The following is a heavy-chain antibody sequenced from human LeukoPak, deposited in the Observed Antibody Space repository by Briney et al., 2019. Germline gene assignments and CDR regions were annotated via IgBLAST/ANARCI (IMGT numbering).Heavy chain of an antibody. V-gene: IGHV3-23*01. D-gene: IGHD3-22*01. J-gene: IGHJ4*02. Sequence: GGSLRLSWAASGFTFSSYAMNWVRQAPGKGLEWVSAISGNGDNTYYADSVKGRFTISRDNSKNTLYLQMNSLRAEDTALYYCAKGSYYDSSGTYYFDYWGQGTLVTVSS. CDR2: ISGNGDNT. CDR3: AKGSYYDSSGTYYFDY. CDR1: GFTFSSYA.